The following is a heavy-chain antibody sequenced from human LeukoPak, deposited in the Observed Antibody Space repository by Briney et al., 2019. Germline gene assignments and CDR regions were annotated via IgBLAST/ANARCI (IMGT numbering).Heavy chain of an antibody. V-gene: IGHV1-2*02. CDR2: INPNSGGT. CDR3: ARDPSVVGATGPLDY. D-gene: IGHD1-26*01. J-gene: IGHJ4*02. Sequence: ASVKVSCKASGYTFTGYYMHWVRQAPGQGLEWMGWINPNSGGTNYAQKFQGRVTMTRDTSISTAYMELSRLRSDDTAVYYCARDPSVVGATGPLDYWGQGTLVTVSS. CDR1: GYTFTGYY.